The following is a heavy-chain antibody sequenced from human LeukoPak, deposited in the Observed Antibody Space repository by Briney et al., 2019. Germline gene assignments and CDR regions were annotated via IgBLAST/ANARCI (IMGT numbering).Heavy chain of an antibody. D-gene: IGHD4/OR15-4a*01. CDR2: IYHTAST. Sequence: PSGTLSLTCAVSGESISSRNWWTWVRQSPGQRLEWIAEIYHTASTNYNPSLRSRVTISVDKSKNHFSLTLISVTAADTAMYYCAIRRPDEYGDPGSFDVWGQGTMVTVSS. V-gene: IGHV4-4*02. CDR3: AIRRPDEYGDPGSFDV. CDR1: GESISSRNW. J-gene: IGHJ3*01.